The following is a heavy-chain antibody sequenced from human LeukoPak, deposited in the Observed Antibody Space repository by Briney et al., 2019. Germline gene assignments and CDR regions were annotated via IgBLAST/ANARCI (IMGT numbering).Heavy chain of an antibody. CDR2: ISGSNGNT. CDR1: SYPFTRYG. V-gene: IGHV1-18*01. D-gene: IGHD5-12*01. J-gene: IGHJ4*02. CDR3: ARVSVSGYDLEGYYFDS. Sequence: ASVKVSCKASSYPFTRYGISWVRQAPGQGLEWMGWISGSNGNTNYAQKFLGRVTMTADTSTSTAYMELRSLTSDDTAVYYCARVSVSGYDLEGYYFDSWGQGTLVTVSS.